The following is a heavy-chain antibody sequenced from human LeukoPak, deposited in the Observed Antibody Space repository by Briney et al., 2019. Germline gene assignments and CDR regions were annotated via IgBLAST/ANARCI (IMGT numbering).Heavy chain of an antibody. Sequence: PGGSLRLSRSASGFTFSSYAMHWVRQAPGKGLEYVSGISSNGGSTYYADSVKGRFTISRDNSKNTLYLQMNSLRAEDTAVYYCAKDQDIVVVVAASTFDYWGQGTLVTVSS. V-gene: IGHV3-64*04. CDR3: AKDQDIVVVVAASTFDY. J-gene: IGHJ4*02. D-gene: IGHD2-15*01. CDR1: GFTFSSYA. CDR2: ISSNGGST.